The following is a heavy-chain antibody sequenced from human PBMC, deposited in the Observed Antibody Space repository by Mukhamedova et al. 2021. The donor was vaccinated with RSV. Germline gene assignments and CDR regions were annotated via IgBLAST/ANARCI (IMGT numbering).Heavy chain of an antibody. CDR3: ARNEAQHYGDYDRPSAY. V-gene: IGHV3-33*01. CDR2: NWYDGTTK. D-gene: IGHD4-17*01. J-gene: IGHJ4*02. Sequence: EYMGVNWYDGTTKYYSDSVKGRFTISRDNSKNTLYLQMNSLTAEDTAMYYCARNEAQHYGDYDRPSAYWGQGTLVTVSP.